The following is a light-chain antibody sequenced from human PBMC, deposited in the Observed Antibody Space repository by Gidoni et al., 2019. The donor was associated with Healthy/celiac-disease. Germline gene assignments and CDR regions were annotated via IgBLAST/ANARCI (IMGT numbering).Light chain of an antibody. CDR1: QIISSW. J-gene: IGKJ2*01. CDR3: QQYNSYCDT. CDR2: KAS. Sequence: DLQITPSPSTLSASVGDRVTITCRASQIISSWLSWYQQKPGKAPKLLIYKASSLESGVPSRCSGSGSGTEVTLTISSLQPDDFATYYCQQYNSYCDTFGQGTKLEIK. V-gene: IGKV1-5*03.